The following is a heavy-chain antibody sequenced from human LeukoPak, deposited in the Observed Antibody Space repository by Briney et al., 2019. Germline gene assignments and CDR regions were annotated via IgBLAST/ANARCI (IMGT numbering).Heavy chain of an antibody. D-gene: IGHD3-10*01. CDR3: ARAPRDYGSGSYYPAHLDFFDY. CDR2: ISYDGSNK. V-gene: IGHV3-30*03. CDR1: GFIFSSYW. Sequence: PGGSLRLSCAASGFIFSSYWMTWVRQAPGKGLEWVAVISYDGSNKYYADSVKGRFTISRDNSKNTLYLQMNSLRAEDTAVYYCARAPRDYGSGSYYPAHLDFFDYWGQGTLVTVSS. J-gene: IGHJ4*02.